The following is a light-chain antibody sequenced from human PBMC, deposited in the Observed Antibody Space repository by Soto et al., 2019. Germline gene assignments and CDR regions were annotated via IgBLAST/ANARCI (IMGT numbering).Light chain of an antibody. Sequence: SVVRQPGTVCGSPGETDNITNTGSSSNIGAGYDVHWYQQLPGTAPKLLIYGNSNRPSGVPDRFSGSKSGTSASLAITGLQAEDEADYYCQSYDSSLSGSYVFGTGTKVTVL. CDR2: GNS. CDR3: QSYDSSLSGSYV. CDR1: SSNIGAGYD. J-gene: IGLJ1*01. V-gene: IGLV1-40*01.